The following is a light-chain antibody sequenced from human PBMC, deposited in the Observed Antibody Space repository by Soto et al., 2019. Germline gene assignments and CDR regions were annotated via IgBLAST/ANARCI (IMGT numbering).Light chain of an antibody. V-gene: IGKV3-20*01. CDR2: GAS. CDR3: QQCCSAPPLT. CDR1: ESVSSSY. Sequence: EVVLTLSLGTLSLCPQERATLSCRASESVSSSYLAWYQQKPGQAPRLLIYGASSRATGIPDRFSGSGSGTDFTLTISRLEPEDFAVYYCQQCCSAPPLTFGGGTRVDIK. J-gene: IGKJ4*01.